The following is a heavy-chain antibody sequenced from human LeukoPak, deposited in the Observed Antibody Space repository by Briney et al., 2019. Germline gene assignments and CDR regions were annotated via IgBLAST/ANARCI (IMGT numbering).Heavy chain of an antibody. CDR2: INHSGST. Sequence: PSETLSLTCAVYGGSFSGYYWSWIRQPPGKGLEWIGEINHSGSTNYNPSLKSRVTISVDTSKNQFSLKLSSVTAADTAVYYCAGGGEAYSSGWYGFDYWGQGTLVTVSS. CDR3: AGGGEAYSSGWYGFDY. CDR1: GGSFSGYY. J-gene: IGHJ4*02. V-gene: IGHV4-34*01. D-gene: IGHD6-19*01.